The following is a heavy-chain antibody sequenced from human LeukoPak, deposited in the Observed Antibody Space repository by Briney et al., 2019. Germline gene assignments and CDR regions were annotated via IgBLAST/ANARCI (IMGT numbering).Heavy chain of an antibody. Sequence: PSETLSLTCTVSGGSISSSSYYWGWIRQPPGKGLEWIGSIYYSGSTYYNPSLKSRVTISVDTSKNQFSLKLSSVTAADTAVYYCARLRGAAPDYWGQGTLVTVSS. CDR1: GGSISSSSYY. J-gene: IGHJ4*02. D-gene: IGHD3-10*01. CDR2: IYYSGST. CDR3: ARLRGAAPDY. V-gene: IGHV4-39*01.